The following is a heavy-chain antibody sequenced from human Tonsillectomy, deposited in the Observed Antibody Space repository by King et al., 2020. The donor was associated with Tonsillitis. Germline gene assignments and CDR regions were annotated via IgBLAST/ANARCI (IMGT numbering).Heavy chain of an antibody. J-gene: IGHJ6*02. D-gene: IGHD4-11*01. CDR2: IIPIFVTA. V-gene: IGHV1-69*01. CDR1: GGTFSDYA. CDR3: ARGSHCSNYGGYAMDV. Sequence: QLVQSGAEVKKPGSSVKVSCKASGGTFSDYAITWLRQAPGQGLEWMGGIIPIFVTATYAQNFQGRVTISADETTTTVHMELSSLRSEDTAVYYCARGSHCSNYGGYAMDVWGQGTTVTVSS.